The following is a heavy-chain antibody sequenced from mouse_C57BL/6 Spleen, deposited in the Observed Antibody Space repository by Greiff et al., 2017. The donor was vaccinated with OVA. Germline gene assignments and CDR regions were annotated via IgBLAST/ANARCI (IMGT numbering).Heavy chain of an antibody. CDR3: ARESHYGSSFYAMDY. Sequence: EESGPGLVKPSQSLSLTCSVTGYSITSGYYWNWIRQFPGNKLEWMGYISYDGSNNYNPSLKNRISITRDTSKNQFFLKLNSVTTEDTATYYCARESHYGSSFYAMDYWGQGTSVTVSS. D-gene: IGHD1-1*01. CDR1: GYSITSGYY. CDR2: ISYDGSN. V-gene: IGHV3-6*01. J-gene: IGHJ4*01.